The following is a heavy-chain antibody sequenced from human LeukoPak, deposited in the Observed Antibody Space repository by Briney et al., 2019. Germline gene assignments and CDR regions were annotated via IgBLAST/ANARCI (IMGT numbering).Heavy chain of an antibody. Sequence: SQTLSLTCAISGDSVSRNNAGWNWIRQSPSRGLEWLGRTYYRSKFYNDYAVSVQSRITIDPDTSRNQFSLQLNSLTPQDTAIYYCVRGQWNSIYYFDSWGQGTLVTVSS. CDR2: TYYRSKFYN. CDR3: VRGQWNSIYYFDS. V-gene: IGHV6-1*01. D-gene: IGHD6-19*01. J-gene: IGHJ4*02. CDR1: GDSVSRNNAG.